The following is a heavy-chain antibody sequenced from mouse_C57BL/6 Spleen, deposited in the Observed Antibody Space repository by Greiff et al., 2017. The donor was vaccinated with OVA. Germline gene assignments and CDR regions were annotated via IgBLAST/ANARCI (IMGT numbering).Heavy chain of an antibody. CDR3: ARGATVVATNWYFDV. CDR2: IYPGSGST. Sequence: QVQLQQPGAELVKPGASVKMSCKASGYTFTSYWITWVKQRPGQGLEWIGDIYPGSGSTNYNEKFKSKATLTVDTSSSTAYMQLSRLTSEDSAVYYCARGATVVATNWYFDVWGTGTTVTVSS. V-gene: IGHV1-55*01. D-gene: IGHD1-1*01. J-gene: IGHJ1*03. CDR1: GYTFTSYW.